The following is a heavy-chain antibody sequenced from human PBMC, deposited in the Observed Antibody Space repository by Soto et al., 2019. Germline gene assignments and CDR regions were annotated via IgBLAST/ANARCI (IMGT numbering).Heavy chain of an antibody. CDR1: GFSFSSYW. Sequence: EVQLVESGGGLVQPGGSLRLSCAASGFSFSSYWIYCVRQAPGKGLVWVSRIKTDGSSTDYADSVKGRFTISRDNAKNTLYLQMNSLRAEDTAVYYCAKREGNTYGLFHWGQGTLVTVSS. V-gene: IGHV3-74*01. J-gene: IGHJ4*02. CDR2: IKTDGSST. CDR3: AKREGNTYGLFH. D-gene: IGHD5-18*01.